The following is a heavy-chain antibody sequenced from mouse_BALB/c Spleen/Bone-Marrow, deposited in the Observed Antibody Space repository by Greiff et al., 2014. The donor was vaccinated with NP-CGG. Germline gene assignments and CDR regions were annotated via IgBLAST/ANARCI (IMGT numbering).Heavy chain of an antibody. D-gene: IGHD2-4*01. V-gene: IGHV3-2*02. CDR2: ISYSGNT. J-gene: IGHJ2*01. CDR3: ARYDYDGVDY. CDR1: GYSITSDYA. Sequence: EVQGVESGPGLVKPSQSLSLTCTVTGYSITSDYAWNWIRQFPGNKLEWMGYISYSGNTSYNPSLKSRISTTRDTSKNQFFLQLNSVTTEDTATYYCARYDYDGVDYWGQGTTLTVSS.